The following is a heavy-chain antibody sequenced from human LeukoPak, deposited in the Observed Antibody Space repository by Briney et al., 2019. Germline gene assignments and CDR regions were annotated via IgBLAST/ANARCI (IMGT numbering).Heavy chain of an antibody. J-gene: IGHJ4*02. CDR1: GVSFSGYY. V-gene: IGHV4-34*01. Sequence: SETLSLTCAVYGVSFSGYYWSWLRQPPGKGLEWIGEINHSGSTNYNPSLKSRVTISVDTSKNQFSLKLSSVTAADTAVYYCARGRGHCYDSSGYPLNYFDYWGQGTLVTVSS. CDR3: ARGRGHCYDSSGYPLNYFDY. D-gene: IGHD3-22*01. CDR2: INHSGST.